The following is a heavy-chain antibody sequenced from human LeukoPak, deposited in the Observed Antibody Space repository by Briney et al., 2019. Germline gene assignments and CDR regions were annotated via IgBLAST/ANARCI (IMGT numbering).Heavy chain of an antibody. CDR3: ASPHCSSTSCHDAFDI. CDR2: IIPIFGTA. D-gene: IGHD2-2*01. J-gene: IGHJ3*02. V-gene: IGHV1-69*06. CDR1: GGTFSSYA. Sequence: PGASVKVSCKASGGTFSSYAISWVRQAPGQGLEWMGGIIPIFGTANYAQKFQGRVTITADKSTSTAYMELSSLRSEDTAVYYCASPHCSSTSCHDAFDIWGQGTMVTVSS.